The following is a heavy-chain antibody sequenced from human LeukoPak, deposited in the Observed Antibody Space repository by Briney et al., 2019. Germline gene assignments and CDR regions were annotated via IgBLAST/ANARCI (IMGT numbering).Heavy chain of an antibody. V-gene: IGHV3-74*01. CDR2: ISGDGSST. CDR1: GFSFSRHW. CDR3: ASQFDY. J-gene: IGHJ4*02. Sequence: GGSLRLSCAASGFSFSRHWMHWVRQAPGKGLVWVSRISGDGSSTSYADSVKGRFTISRDNAKNTMYLHMNSLRAEDTAVYYCASQFDYWGRGSLVTVSS.